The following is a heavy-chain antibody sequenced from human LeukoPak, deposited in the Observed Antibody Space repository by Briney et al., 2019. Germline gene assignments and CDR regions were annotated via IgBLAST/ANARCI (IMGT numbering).Heavy chain of an antibody. CDR2: IYYSGST. J-gene: IGHJ5*02. Sequence: PSETLSLTCTVSGGSISSSSYYWGWIRQPPGKGLEWIGSIYYSGSTYYNPSLKSRVTISVDTSKNQFSLKLSSVTAADTAVYYCARQRFDWLEELGENWFDPWGQGTLVTVSS. D-gene: IGHD3-9*01. CDR1: GGSISSSSYY. CDR3: ARQRFDWLEELGENWFDP. V-gene: IGHV4-39*01.